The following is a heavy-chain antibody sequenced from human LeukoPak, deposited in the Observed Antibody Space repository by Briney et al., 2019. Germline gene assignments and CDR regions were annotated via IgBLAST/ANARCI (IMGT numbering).Heavy chain of an antibody. D-gene: IGHD2-21*01. CDR3: ARAYYCGGGGCKLEY. V-gene: IGHV5-51*01. CDR1: GYSFNTYW. CDR2: IYPGDSDT. J-gene: IGHJ4*02. Sequence: GESLKISCQGSGYSFNTYWIAWVRQMPGKGLEWMGIIYPGDSDTRYSPSFQGQITMSADKSINTAYLQWSSLKASDTAMCYCARAYYCGGGGCKLEYWGQGTLVTVSS.